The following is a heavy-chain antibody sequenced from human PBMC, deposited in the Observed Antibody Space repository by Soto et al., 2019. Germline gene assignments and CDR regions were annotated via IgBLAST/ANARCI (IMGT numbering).Heavy chain of an antibody. Sequence: QVQLQESGPGLVKPSQTLSLTCSVSGGSITNDDYYWTWIRQPPGKVLEWIGHIYYNGNTYYNPSLKSRLTLSLDTSQNQFSLHLTSVIAADSASYFCARATTVTSSFFYYGLDVWGQGTTVNVSS. CDR3: ARATTVTSSFFYYGLDV. D-gene: IGHD4-17*01. CDR1: GGSITNDDYY. CDR2: IYYNGNT. J-gene: IGHJ6*02. V-gene: IGHV4-30-4*08.